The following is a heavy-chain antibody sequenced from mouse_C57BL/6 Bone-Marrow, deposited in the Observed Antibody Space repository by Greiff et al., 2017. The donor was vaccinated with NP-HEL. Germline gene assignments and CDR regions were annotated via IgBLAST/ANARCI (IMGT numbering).Heavy chain of an antibody. Sequence: DVQLVESGGGLVQPGGSLKLSCAASGFTFSDYYMYWVRQTPEKRLEWVAYISNGGGSTYYPDTVKGRVTISRDNAKNTLYLQMSRLKSEDTAMYYCARHEKKGAMDYWGQGTSVTVAS. J-gene: IGHJ4*01. CDR1: GFTFSDYY. V-gene: IGHV5-12*01. CDR2: ISNGGGST. CDR3: ARHEKKGAMDY.